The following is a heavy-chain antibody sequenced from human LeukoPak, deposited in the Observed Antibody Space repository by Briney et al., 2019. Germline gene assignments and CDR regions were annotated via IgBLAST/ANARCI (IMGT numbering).Heavy chain of an antibody. CDR1: GFIFSSYA. Sequence: PGGSLRLSCAASGFIFSSYAMSWVRQAPGKGLEWVSAISGSGGSTYYADSVKGRFTISRDNSKNTLYLQMDSLRAEDTAVYYCAKVSGWYFDYWGQGTLVTVSS. CDR2: ISGSGGST. J-gene: IGHJ4*02. CDR3: AKVSGWYFDY. D-gene: IGHD6-19*01. V-gene: IGHV3-23*01.